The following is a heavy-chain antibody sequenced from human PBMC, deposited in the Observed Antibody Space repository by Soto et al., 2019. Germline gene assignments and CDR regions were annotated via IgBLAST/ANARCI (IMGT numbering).Heavy chain of an antibody. V-gene: IGHV1-24*01. CDR1: GYTLTELS. D-gene: IGHD1-26*01. J-gene: IGHJ4*02. CDR2: FDPEDGET. Sequence: ASVKVSCKVSGYTLTELSMHWVRQAPGKGLEWMGGFDPEDGETIYAQKFQGRVTMTEDTSTDTAYMELSSLRSEDTAVYYCATVFSGGNYFDYWGQGTLVTVSS. CDR3: ATVFSGGNYFDY.